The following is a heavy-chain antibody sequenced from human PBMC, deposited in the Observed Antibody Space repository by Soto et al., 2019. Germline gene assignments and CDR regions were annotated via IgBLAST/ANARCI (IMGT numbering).Heavy chain of an antibody. V-gene: IGHV4-59*13. CDR1: GGSISSYY. CDR2: IYYNGTT. D-gene: IGHD3-22*01. J-gene: IGHJ4*02. Sequence: SETLSLTCTVSGGSISSYYWSWIQQPPGKGLEWIGYIYYNGTTNYNPSLKSRVTMSVGTSKNQFSLKLSSVTAADTAVYYCARYYYDTSGYYYDYWGQGSLVTVSS. CDR3: ARYYYDTSGYYYDY.